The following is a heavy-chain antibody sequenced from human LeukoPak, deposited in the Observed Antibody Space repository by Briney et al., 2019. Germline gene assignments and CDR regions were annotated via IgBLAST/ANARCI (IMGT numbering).Heavy chain of an antibody. CDR2: INPNSGGT. CDR1: GYTFTGYY. D-gene: IGHD5-18*01. CDR3: ARDGLPPDTAMVINWFDP. V-gene: IGHV1-2*02. J-gene: IGHJ5*02. Sequence: ASVKVSCKASGYTFTGYYMHWVRQAPGQGLEWMGWINPNSGGTNYAQKFQGRVTMTRDTSISTDYMELSRLRSDDTAVYYCARDGLPPDTAMVINWFDPWGQGALVTVSS.